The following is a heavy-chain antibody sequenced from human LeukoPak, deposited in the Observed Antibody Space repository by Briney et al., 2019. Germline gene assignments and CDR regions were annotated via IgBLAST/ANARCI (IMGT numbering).Heavy chain of an antibody. CDR3: ATRGGSGRFSENWFDP. Sequence: ASVKVSCKVSGYTLTELSMHWVRQAPGEGLEWMGGFDPEDGETIYAQKFQGRVTMTEDTSTDTAYMELSSLRSEDTAVYYCATRGGSGRFSENWFDPRGQGTLVTVSS. V-gene: IGHV1-24*01. J-gene: IGHJ5*02. CDR2: FDPEDGET. D-gene: IGHD3-10*01. CDR1: GYTLTELS.